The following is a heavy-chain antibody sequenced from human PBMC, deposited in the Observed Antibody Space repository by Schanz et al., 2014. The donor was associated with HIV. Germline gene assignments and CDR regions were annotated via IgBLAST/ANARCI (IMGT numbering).Heavy chain of an antibody. Sequence: QGQLVESGGGVVQPGRSLRLSCAAARFTFSTYGMHWVRQAPGKGLEWVALIWYDGTNKYYADSVKGRFTISRDNSKNTLYLQMNSLRAEDTAVYYCARDVTRNYDFWSGYYAAYGMDVWGQGTTVTVSS. CDR3: ARDVTRNYDFWSGYYAAYGMDV. D-gene: IGHD3-3*01. CDR1: RFTFSTYG. CDR2: IWYDGTNK. V-gene: IGHV3-33*01. J-gene: IGHJ6*02.